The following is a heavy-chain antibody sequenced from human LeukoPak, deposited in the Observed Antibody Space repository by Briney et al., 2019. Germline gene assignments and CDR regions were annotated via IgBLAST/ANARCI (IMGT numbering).Heavy chain of an antibody. CDR3: AKDYYDSSGYFNYFQH. J-gene: IGHJ1*01. Sequence: GSSVTVSCKASGGTFSSYAISWVRQAPGQGLEWMGGIIPIFGTANYAQKFQGRVTITADESTSTAYMELSSLRSEDTAVYYCAKDYYDSSGYFNYFQHWGQGTLVTVSS. CDR2: IIPIFGTA. D-gene: IGHD3-22*01. V-gene: IGHV1-69*01. CDR1: GGTFSSYA.